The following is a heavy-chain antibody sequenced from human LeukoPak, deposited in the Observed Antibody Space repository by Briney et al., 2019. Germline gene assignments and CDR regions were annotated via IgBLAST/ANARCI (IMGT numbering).Heavy chain of an antibody. Sequence: GGSLRLSCAASGFTFTRNSMNWVRQAPGKGLEWVSSISSASSYIYYADSVKGRFAIPRDNAKNSLYLQMNSLRAEDTAVYYCARDPDYGGNSFVFDYWGQGTLVTVSS. V-gene: IGHV3-21*01. CDR2: ISSASSYI. D-gene: IGHD4-23*01. J-gene: IGHJ4*02. CDR3: ARDPDYGGNSFVFDY. CDR1: GFTFTRNS.